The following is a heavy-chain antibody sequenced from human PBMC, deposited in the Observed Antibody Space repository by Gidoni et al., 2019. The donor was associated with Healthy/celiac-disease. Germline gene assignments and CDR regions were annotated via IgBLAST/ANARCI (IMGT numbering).Heavy chain of an antibody. J-gene: IGHJ5*02. Sequence: QVQLVESGGGVVQPGRSLRLSCAASGFTFSSYGMTWVRQAPGKGLGLVAVIWYDGSNKYYADSVKGRFTISRDNSKNTLYLQMNSLRAEDTAVYYCARDPNYCSGGSCYSDNWFDPWGQGTLVTVSS. D-gene: IGHD2-15*01. V-gene: IGHV3-33*01. CDR1: GFTFSSYG. CDR2: IWYDGSNK. CDR3: ARDPNYCSGGSCYSDNWFDP.